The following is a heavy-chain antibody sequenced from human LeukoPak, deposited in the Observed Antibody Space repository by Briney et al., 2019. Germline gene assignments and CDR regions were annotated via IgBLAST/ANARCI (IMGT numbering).Heavy chain of an antibody. Sequence: SVKVSCKASGGTFSSYAISWVRQAPGQGLEWMGGIIPIFGTANYAQKFQGRVTITADKSTSTAYMELSSLRSEDTAVYYCARVGGGGYSYGYFDYWGQGTLVTVSS. CDR2: IIPIFGTA. CDR3: ARVGGGGYSYGYFDY. V-gene: IGHV1-69*06. J-gene: IGHJ4*02. CDR1: GGTFSSYA. D-gene: IGHD5-18*01.